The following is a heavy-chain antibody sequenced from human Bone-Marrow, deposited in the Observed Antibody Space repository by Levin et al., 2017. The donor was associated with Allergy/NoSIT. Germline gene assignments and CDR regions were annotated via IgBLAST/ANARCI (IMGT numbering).Heavy chain of an antibody. CDR1: GFTFSSYA. D-gene: IGHD3-22*01. CDR3: AKAKRITMIVVVI. J-gene: IGHJ4*02. Sequence: GESLKISCAASGFTFSSYAMSWVRQAPGKGLEWVSAISGSGGSTYYADSVKGRFTISRDNSKNTLYLQMNSLRAEDTAVYYCAKAKRITMIVVVIRGQGTLVTVSS. CDR2: ISGSGGST. V-gene: IGHV3-23*01.